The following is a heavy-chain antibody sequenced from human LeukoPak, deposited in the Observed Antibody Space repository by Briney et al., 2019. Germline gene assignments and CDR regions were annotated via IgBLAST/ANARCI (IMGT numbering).Heavy chain of an antibody. CDR3: ARAGYYYYYGMDV. D-gene: IGHD7-27*01. J-gene: IGHJ6*02. CDR2: IYSGGST. Sequence: SGGSLRLSCAASGFTVSSNYMSWVRQAPGKGLEWVSVIYSGGSTYYADSVKGRFTISRDNSKNTLYLQMNSLGAEDTAVYYCARAGYYYYYGMDVWGQGTTVTVSS. CDR1: GFTVSSNY. V-gene: IGHV3-53*01.